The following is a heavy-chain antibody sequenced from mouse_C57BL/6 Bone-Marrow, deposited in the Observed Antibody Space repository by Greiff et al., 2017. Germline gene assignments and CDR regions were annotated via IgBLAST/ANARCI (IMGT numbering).Heavy chain of an antibody. D-gene: IGHD1-1*01. CDR3: ARQNYYGSSLDY. J-gene: IGHJ2*01. CDR2: ISSGGSYT. Sequence: EVQVVESGGDLVKPGGSLKLSCAASGFTFSSYGMSWVRQTPDKRLEWVATISSGGSYTYYPDSVKGRFTISRDNAKNTLYLQMSSLKSEDTAMYYCARQNYYGSSLDYWGQGTTLTVSS. V-gene: IGHV5-6*01. CDR1: GFTFSSYG.